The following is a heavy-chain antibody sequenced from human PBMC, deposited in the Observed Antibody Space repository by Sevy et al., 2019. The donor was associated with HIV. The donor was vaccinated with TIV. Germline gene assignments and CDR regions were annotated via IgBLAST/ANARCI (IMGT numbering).Heavy chain of an antibody. D-gene: IGHD6-19*01. CDR1: GYSISTGYY. Sequence: SETLSLTCGVSGYSISTGYYWGWIRQPPGKGLEWIGSLYHIGSTYDNPSFKSRVTISVDKSKNQFSLKLSSVTAPDTAVYYCARAEWLATSYYFDYWGQGILVTVSS. V-gene: IGHV4-38-2*01. CDR3: ARAEWLATSYYFDY. J-gene: IGHJ4*02. CDR2: LYHIGST.